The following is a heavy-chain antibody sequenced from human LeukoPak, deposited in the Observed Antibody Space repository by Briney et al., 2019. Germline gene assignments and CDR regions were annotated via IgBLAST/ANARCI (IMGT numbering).Heavy chain of an antibody. CDR3: ARDLTVVVPAAMSLPIDY. V-gene: IGHV3-7*01. D-gene: IGHD2-2*01. CDR1: GFTFSSYW. Sequence: PGGSLRLSCAASGFTFSSYWMSWVRQAPGKGLEWVANIKQDGSEKYYVDSVKGRFTISRDNAKNSLYLQMNSLRAEDTAVYYCARDLTVVVPAAMSLPIDYWGQGTLDTVSS. J-gene: IGHJ4*02. CDR2: IKQDGSEK.